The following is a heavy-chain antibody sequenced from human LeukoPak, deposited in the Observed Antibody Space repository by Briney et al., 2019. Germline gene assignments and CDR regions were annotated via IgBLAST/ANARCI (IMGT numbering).Heavy chain of an antibody. CDR3: ARDLLIAVAGTSVC. CDR2: ISYDGSNK. J-gene: IGHJ4*02. D-gene: IGHD6-19*01. CDR1: GFTFNTYA. V-gene: IGHV3-30-3*01. Sequence: PGGSLRLSCAASGFTFNTYAMNWVRQAPGKGLEWVAVISYDGSNKYYADSVKGRFTISRDNSKNTLYLQMNSLRAEDTAVYYCARDLLIAVAGTSVCWGQGTLVTVSS.